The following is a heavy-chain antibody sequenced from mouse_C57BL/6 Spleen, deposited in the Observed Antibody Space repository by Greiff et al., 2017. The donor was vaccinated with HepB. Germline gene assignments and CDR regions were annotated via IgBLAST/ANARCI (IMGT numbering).Heavy chain of an antibody. Sequence: QVQLKQPGAELVRPGSSVKLSCKASGYTFTSYWMHWVKQRPIQGLEWIGNIDPSDSETHYNQKFKDKATLTVDKSSSTAYMQLSSLTSEDSAVYYCAIITTVVATDWYFDVWGTGTTVTVSS. D-gene: IGHD1-1*01. CDR2: IDPSDSET. CDR3: AIITTVVATDWYFDV. V-gene: IGHV1-52*01. J-gene: IGHJ1*03. CDR1: GYTFTSYW.